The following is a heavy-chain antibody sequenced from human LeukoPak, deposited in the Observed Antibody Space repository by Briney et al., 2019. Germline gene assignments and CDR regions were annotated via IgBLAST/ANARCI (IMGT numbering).Heavy chain of an antibody. J-gene: IGHJ4*02. Sequence: PSETLSLTCTVSGGSFSTYYWSWIRQPPGKGLEWIGYIYYSGSTNYNPSLKSRVTISVDMSKNRFSLKLSSVTAADTAVYYCARAWDYYDSRGFYLRYFDYWGQGTLVTVSS. V-gene: IGHV4-59*01. CDR1: GGSFSTYY. CDR2: IYYSGST. D-gene: IGHD3-22*01. CDR3: ARAWDYYDSRGFYLRYFDY.